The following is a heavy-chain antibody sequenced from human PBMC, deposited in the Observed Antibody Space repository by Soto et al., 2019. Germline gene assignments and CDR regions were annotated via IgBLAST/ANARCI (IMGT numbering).Heavy chain of an antibody. V-gene: IGHV1-69*01. D-gene: IGHD3-10*01. J-gene: IGHJ5*02. CDR1: GGTFSSYA. CDR3: ARGTSMVRGDIDHGFEP. Sequence: QVPLVQSGAEVKKPGSSVTVSCKASGGTFSSYAIHWVRQAPGQGLEWMGGIIPMYGPAKYAQRFQGSVTSTADESTTTVDREMSSLTAQDKAVYYCARGTSMVRGDIDHGFEPWGHGTRVTDSS. CDR2: IIPMYGPA.